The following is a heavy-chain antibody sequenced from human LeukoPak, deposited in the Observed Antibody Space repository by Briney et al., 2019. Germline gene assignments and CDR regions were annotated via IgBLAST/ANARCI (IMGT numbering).Heavy chain of an antibody. CDR1: GGTFSSYA. CDR3: ARVGSRITIFGVVIRANWFDP. Sequence: EASVKVSCKASGGTFSSYAISWVRQAPGQGLEWMGGIIPIFGTANYAQKFQGRVTITADESTSTAYMELSSLRSEDTAVYYCARVGSRITIFGVVIRANWFDPWGLGTLVTVSS. CDR2: IIPIFGTA. D-gene: IGHD3-3*01. V-gene: IGHV1-69*13. J-gene: IGHJ5*02.